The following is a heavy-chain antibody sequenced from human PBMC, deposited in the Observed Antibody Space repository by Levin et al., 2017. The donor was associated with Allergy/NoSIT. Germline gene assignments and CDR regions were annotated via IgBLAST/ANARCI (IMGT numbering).Heavy chain of an antibody. CDR3: SRDYGLGDSEWDLGY. D-gene: IGHD1-26*01. V-gene: IGHV3-49*03. Sequence: GGSLRLSCTASGFTFGDYAMSWFRQAPGKGLEWVGFIRTKVYGGTTEYAASVKGRFTIARDDSESIAYLQMNSLKTEDTADYYCSRDYGLGDSEWDLGYWGQGTLVTVSS. CDR2: IRTKVYGGTT. J-gene: IGHJ4*02. CDR1: GFTFGDYA.